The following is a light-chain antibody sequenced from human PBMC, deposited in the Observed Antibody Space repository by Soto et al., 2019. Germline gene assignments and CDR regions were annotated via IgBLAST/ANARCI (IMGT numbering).Light chain of an antibody. CDR3: QQYNKWPLT. CDR1: QSVSNN. J-gene: IGKJ4*01. CDR2: HAS. Sequence: EIVMTQSPATLSVSPGERATLSCRAIQSVSNNLAWYQQKPGQAPRLLIYHASTRATGIPARFSGSGSGTEFTLTISSLQSEDFAVYYCQQYNKWPLTFGGGTKVEIK. V-gene: IGKV3-15*01.